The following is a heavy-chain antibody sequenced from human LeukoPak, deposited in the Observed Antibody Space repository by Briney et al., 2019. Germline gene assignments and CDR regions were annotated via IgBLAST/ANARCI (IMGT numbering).Heavy chain of an antibody. J-gene: IGHJ4*02. D-gene: IGHD6-13*01. Sequence: GASVTVSCKASGYTFTGYYMHWVRQAPGQGLEWMGWINPNSGGTNYAQKFQGRVTMTRDTSISTAYMELSRLRSDDTAVYYCARDESYLVHIAAAGGWGQGTLVTVSS. CDR1: GYTFTGYY. CDR3: ARDESYLVHIAAAGG. V-gene: IGHV1-2*02. CDR2: INPNSGGT.